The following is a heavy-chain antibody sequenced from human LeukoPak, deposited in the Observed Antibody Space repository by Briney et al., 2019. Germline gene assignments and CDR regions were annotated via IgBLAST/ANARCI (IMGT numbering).Heavy chain of an antibody. D-gene: IGHD3-3*01. CDR3: AKSWSGYYHYYMDV. Sequence: GGSLRLSCATSGFTFSTYAMHWVRQATGEGLEGVASIRNDGTNKNHVDSVKGRFTISRDNSKNTLFLQMDSPRPEDTAIYYCAKSWSGYYHYYMDVWGKGTTVTVSS. CDR1: GFTFSTYA. CDR2: IRNDGTNK. J-gene: IGHJ6*03. V-gene: IGHV3-30*02.